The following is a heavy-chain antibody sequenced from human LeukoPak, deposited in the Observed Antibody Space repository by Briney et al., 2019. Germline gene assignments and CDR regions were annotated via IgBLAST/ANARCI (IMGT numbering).Heavy chain of an antibody. CDR3: AKDPSMYDGDYIIR. Sequence: PGGSLRLSCAASGFTFSSYSMSWVRQAPGKGLEWVSGFSVSDKTTYYADSVKGRFLISRDNSENTLYLQLKSLRAEDTAVYYCAKDPSMYDGDYIIRWGQGTLVIVSS. D-gene: IGHD4-17*01. V-gene: IGHV3-23*01. J-gene: IGHJ4*02. CDR2: FSVSDKTT. CDR1: GFTFSSYS.